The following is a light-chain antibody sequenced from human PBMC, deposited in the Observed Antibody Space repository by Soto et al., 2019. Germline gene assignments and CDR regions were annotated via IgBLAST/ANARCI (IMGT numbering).Light chain of an antibody. Sequence: QLVLTQSPSASASLGASVTLTCTLSSGHRNYAIAWHQQQPEKGPRYLMKVNIDGSHNKGDGIPDRFSGSSSGAERYLTISSLQSEDAADYYCQTWGTGIRVFGGGTKVTVL. CDR2: VNIDGSH. CDR3: QTWGTGIRV. V-gene: IGLV4-69*01. J-gene: IGLJ2*01. CDR1: SGHRNYA.